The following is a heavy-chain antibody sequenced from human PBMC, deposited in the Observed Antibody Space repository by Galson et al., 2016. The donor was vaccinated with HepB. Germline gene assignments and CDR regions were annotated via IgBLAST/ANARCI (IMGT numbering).Heavy chain of an antibody. CDR3: GRGRLAAGTDY. V-gene: IGHV4-34*01. Sequence: SETLSLTCAVYGGSFSGYYWTWIRQPPGKGLEWIGDIDHGGVTNYNPSLKSRLTILVDTSQNRFSLNLNSVADADTAVYYCGRGRLAAGTDYWGQGTLVTVSS. CDR2: IDHGGVT. J-gene: IGHJ4*02. D-gene: IGHD6-13*01. CDR1: GGSFSGYY.